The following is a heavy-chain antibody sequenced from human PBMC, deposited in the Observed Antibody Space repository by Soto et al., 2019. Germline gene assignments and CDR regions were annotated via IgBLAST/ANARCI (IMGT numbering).Heavy chain of an antibody. V-gene: IGHV4-38-2*02. Sequence: ETLSLTCTVSGYSISRSSYSAWSRQPPGKGPEWIASIYHGGTTFYNPPLKSRITISVDTSNNQFSLKLTSVTAADTAVYYCARVHVMVVAGSTFDYWGHGTLVTVSS. CDR1: GYSISRSSY. CDR2: IYHGGTT. D-gene: IGHD6-19*01. J-gene: IGHJ4*01. CDR3: ARVHVMVVAGSTFDY.